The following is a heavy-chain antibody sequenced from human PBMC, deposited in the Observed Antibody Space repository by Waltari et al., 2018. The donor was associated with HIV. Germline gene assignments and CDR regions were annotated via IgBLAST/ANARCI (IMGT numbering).Heavy chain of an antibody. V-gene: IGHV3-23*04. CDR3: AKDLYCSGGNCYSRVLDS. CDR1: GFTFSKYA. Sequence: EVQVVESGGGLVQPGGSLRLSCAASGFTFSKYAMSWVRTAPGKGLGWVAAISGSGGSTHYADAVKGRFTISRDSSKNTLDLQMNSLRAEDTAVYFCAKDLYCSGGNCYSRVLDSWGQGTLVTVSS. CDR2: ISGSGGST. J-gene: IGHJ4*02. D-gene: IGHD2-15*01.